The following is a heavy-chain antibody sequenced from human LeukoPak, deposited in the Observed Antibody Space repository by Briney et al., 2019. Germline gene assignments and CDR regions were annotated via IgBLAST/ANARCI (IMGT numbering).Heavy chain of an antibody. V-gene: IGHV4-30-2*01. CDR2: IYHSGST. Sequence: SETLSLTCTVSGGSISSGGYYWSWIRQPPGKGLEWIGYIYHSGSTYYNPSLKSRVTISVDRSKNQFSLKLSSVTAADTAVYYCARLRAVGATDYYYYGMDVWGQGTTVTVSS. CDR3: ARLRAVGATDYYYYGMDV. D-gene: IGHD1-26*01. J-gene: IGHJ6*02. CDR1: GGSISSGGYY.